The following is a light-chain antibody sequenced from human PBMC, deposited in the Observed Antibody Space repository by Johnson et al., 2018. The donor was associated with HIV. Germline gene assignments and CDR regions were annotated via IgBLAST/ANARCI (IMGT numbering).Light chain of an antibody. V-gene: IGLV1-51*02. CDR2: ENN. CDR3: GTWDSGLSVYV. Sequence: QSVLTQPPSVSAAPGQKVTISCSGSSSNIGNNYVSWYQQLPGTAPKLLIYENNKRPSGIPDRFSGSKSGTSATLGITGLQTGEEADYYCGTWDSGLSVYVFGTGTKVTGL. CDR1: SSNIGNNY. J-gene: IGLJ1*01.